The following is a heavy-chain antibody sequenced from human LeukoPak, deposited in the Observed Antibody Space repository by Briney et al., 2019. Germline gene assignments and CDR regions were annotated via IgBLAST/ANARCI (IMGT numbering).Heavy chain of an antibody. V-gene: IGHV4-39*07. J-gene: IGHJ4*02. D-gene: IGHD3-22*01. CDR1: GGPISNSSYY. Sequence: SETLSLTCAISGGPISNSSYYWGWIRQPPGKGLEWIGSIYYSGSTYYNPSLKSRVTISVDTSKNQFSLKLSSVTAADTAVYYCARGGTMIGGYWGQGTLVTVSS. CDR3: ARGGTMIGGY. CDR2: IYYSGST.